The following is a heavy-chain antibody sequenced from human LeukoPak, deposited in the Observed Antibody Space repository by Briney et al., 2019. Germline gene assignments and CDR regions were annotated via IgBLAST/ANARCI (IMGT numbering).Heavy chain of an antibody. J-gene: IGHJ3*02. CDR2: ISYDGSNK. D-gene: IGHD3-22*01. CDR3: AKVYGYYDSSGYYDAFDI. V-gene: IGHV3-30*18. Sequence: PGRSLRLSCAASGFTFSSYGMHWVRQAPGKGVEWVAVISYDGSNKYYADSVKGRFTISRDNSKNTLYLQMNSLRAEDTAVYYCAKVYGYYDSSGYYDAFDIWGQGTMVTVSS. CDR1: GFTFSSYG.